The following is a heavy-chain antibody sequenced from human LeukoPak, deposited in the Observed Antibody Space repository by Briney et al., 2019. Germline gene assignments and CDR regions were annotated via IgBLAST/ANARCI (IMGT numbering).Heavy chain of an antibody. CDR3: AIDTTFDWLIAFGI. Sequence: ASVKVTCKASGYTFTSYGISRVRQSPGQGLECMGWISAYNGNTNYAQKLQGRVTMTTDTSTSTAYMELRSLRSDDTAVYYCAIDTTFDWLIAFGIWGQGTMVTVSS. CDR2: ISAYNGNT. V-gene: IGHV1-18*01. J-gene: IGHJ3*02. CDR1: GYTFTSYG. D-gene: IGHD3-9*01.